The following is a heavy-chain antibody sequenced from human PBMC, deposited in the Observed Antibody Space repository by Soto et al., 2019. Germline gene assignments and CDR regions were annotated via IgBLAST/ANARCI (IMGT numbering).Heavy chain of an antibody. CDR3: ARDTVYGDYQIFDY. Sequence: ASVKVSCKASGGTFSSYTISWVRQAPGQGLEWMGRIIPILGIANYAQKFQGRVTITADKSTSTAYMELSSLRSEDTAVYYCARDTVYGDYQIFDYWGQGTLVTVSS. CDR2: IIPILGIA. D-gene: IGHD4-17*01. V-gene: IGHV1-69*04. CDR1: GGTFSSYT. J-gene: IGHJ4*02.